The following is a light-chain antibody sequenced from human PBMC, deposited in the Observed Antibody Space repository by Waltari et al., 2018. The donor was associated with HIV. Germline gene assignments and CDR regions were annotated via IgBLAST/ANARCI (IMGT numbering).Light chain of an antibody. CDR3: CSYAGSYTFV. Sequence: QSALTQPRSVSGSPGQSATISCTGTSSDVGGYNYVSWYQQHPGKAPKLMIYDVSKRPSGVPDRFSGSKSGNMASLTISGLQAEDEADYYCCSYAGSYTFVFGGGTKLTVL. CDR2: DVS. V-gene: IGLV2-11*01. J-gene: IGLJ3*02. CDR1: SSDVGGYNY.